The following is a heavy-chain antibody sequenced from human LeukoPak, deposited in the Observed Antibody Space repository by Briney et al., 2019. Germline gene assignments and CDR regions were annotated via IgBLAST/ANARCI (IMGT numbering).Heavy chain of an antibody. J-gene: IGHJ3*02. CDR1: GGSFSGYY. CDR2: INHSGST. CDR3: ARSGSSSWHHDAFDI. V-gene: IGHV4-34*01. D-gene: IGHD6-13*01. Sequence: PSETLSLTCAVYGGSFSGYYWSWIRQPPGKGLEWIGEINHSGSTNYNPSLKSRVTISVDTSKNQFSLKLSSVTAADTAVYYCARSGSSSWHHDAFDIWGQGTMVTVSS.